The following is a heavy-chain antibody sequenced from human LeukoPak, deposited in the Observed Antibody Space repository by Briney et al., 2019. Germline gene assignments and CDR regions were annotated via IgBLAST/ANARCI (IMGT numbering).Heavy chain of an antibody. J-gene: IGHJ5*02. CDR3: AKDYPPYSSSWANWFDP. Sequence: QPGRSLRLSCAASGFTFSSYGMHWVRQATGNGLEWVAVIWYDGSNKYYADSVKGRFTISRDNSKNTLYLQMNSLRAEDTAVYYCAKDYPPYSSSWANWFDPWGQGTLVTVSS. CDR2: IWYDGSNK. V-gene: IGHV3-33*06. D-gene: IGHD6-13*01. CDR1: GFTFSSYG.